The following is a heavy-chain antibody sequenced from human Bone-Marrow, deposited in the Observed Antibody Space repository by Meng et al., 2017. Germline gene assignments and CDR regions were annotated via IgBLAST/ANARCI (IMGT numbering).Heavy chain of an antibody. CDR3: ASPRTPITMVRGAFDY. CDR2: ISSSSSYI. J-gene: IGHJ4*02. Sequence: GESLKISCAASGFTFSSYSMNWVRQAPGKGLEWVSSISSSSSYIYYADSVKGRFTISRDNAKNSLYLQMNSLRAEDTAVYYCASPRTPITMVRGAFDYWGQGTLVTGSS. D-gene: IGHD3-10*01. CDR1: GFTFSSYS. V-gene: IGHV3-21*01.